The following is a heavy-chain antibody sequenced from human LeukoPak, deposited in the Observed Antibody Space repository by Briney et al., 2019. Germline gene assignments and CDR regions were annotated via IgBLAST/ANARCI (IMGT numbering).Heavy chain of an antibody. D-gene: IGHD5-18*01. CDR2: INPSGGST. CDR1: GYTFTSYY. V-gene: IGHV1-46*01. J-gene: IGHJ4*02. Sequence: ASVKVSSKASGYTFTSYYMHWVRQAPGQGLEWMGIINPSGGSTSYAQKFQGRVTMTRDTSTSTVYMELSSLRSEDTAVYYCARDPGYSYGPQTYYFDYWGQGTLVTVSS. CDR3: ARDPGYSYGPQTYYFDY.